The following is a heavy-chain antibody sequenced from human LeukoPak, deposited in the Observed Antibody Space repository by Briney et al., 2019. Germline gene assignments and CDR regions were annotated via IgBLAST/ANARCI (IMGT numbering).Heavy chain of an antibody. J-gene: IGHJ4*02. Sequence: ASVKVSCKASGYTFSNYYIHWVRQAPGQGLEWMGMIKPTGGSASDAQRFQGRVTMTRDKSTNTVYMELSSLRSEDTAVYYCASDYGSGSYYNPGYWGQGTLVTVSS. V-gene: IGHV1-46*01. D-gene: IGHD3-10*01. CDR3: ASDYGSGSYYNPGY. CDR1: GYTFSNYY. CDR2: IKPTGGSA.